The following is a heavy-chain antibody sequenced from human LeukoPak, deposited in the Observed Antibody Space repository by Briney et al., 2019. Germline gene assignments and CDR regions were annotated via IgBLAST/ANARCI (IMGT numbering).Heavy chain of an antibody. J-gene: IGHJ5*02. D-gene: IGHD2-15*01. CDR1: GGTFSSYA. V-gene: IGHV1-69*05. CDR2: IIPIFGTA. Sequence: SVKVSCKASGGTFSSYAISWVRQAPGQGLEWMGGIIPIFGTANYAQKIQGRVTITTDESASTAYMELSSLRSEDTAVYYCAREATPGNWFDPWGQGTLVTVSS. CDR3: AREATPGNWFDP.